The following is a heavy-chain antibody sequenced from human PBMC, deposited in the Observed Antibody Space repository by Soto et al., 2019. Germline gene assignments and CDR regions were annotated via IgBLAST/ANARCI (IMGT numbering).Heavy chain of an antibody. J-gene: IGHJ6*02. D-gene: IGHD3-22*01. CDR2: ISAYNGNT. V-gene: IGHV1-18*01. CDR3: ARMSITMIRGSYYGMDV. Sequence: QVQLVQSGAEVKKPGASVKVSCKASGYTFTSYGISWVRQAPGQGLEWMGWISAYNGNTNYAQKLQGRVTMITDTSTSTAYMELRSLRSDDTAVYYCARMSITMIRGSYYGMDVWGQGTTVTVSS. CDR1: GYTFTSYG.